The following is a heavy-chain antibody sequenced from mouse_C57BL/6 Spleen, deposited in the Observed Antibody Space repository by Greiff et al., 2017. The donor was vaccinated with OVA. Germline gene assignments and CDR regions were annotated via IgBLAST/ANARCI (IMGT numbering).Heavy chain of an antibody. CDR2: IHPTSGST. CDR1: GYTFTSYW. Sequence: QVQLQQPGAELVKPGASVKLSCKASGYTFTSYWMHWVKQRPGQGLEWIGMIHPTSGSTNYNEKFKSKATLTVDKSSSTAYMQLSSLTYEDSAVYYGATTMFTSWFAYWGQGTLVTVSA. D-gene: IGHD2-2*01. V-gene: IGHV1-64*01. J-gene: IGHJ3*01. CDR3: ATTMFTSWFAY.